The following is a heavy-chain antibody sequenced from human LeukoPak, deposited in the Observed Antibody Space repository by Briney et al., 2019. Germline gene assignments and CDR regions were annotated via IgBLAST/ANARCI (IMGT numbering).Heavy chain of an antibody. V-gene: IGHV4-39*01. CDR3: AGTYYDFWSGYVD. D-gene: IGHD3-3*01. Sequence: GWVRQAPGKGLEWIGSINYSGSTYYNPSLKSRVTISVDTSKNQFSLKLSSVTAADTAVYYCAGTYYDFWSGYVDWGQGTLVTVSS. J-gene: IGHJ4*02. CDR2: INYSGST.